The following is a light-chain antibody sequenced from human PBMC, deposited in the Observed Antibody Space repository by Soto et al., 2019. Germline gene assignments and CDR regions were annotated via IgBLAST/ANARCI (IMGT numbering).Light chain of an antibody. CDR3: QQYNSYQYT. V-gene: IGKV1-5*03. CDR1: QSISSW. Sequence: DIQMTQSPSTLSASVGDRVTITCRASQSISSWLAWYQQKPGKAPKLLIYKASSLEGGIPSRFSDSGSETEFTLTISSLQPEDFATYYCQQYNSYQYTFGQGTKLEIK. CDR2: KAS. J-gene: IGKJ2*01.